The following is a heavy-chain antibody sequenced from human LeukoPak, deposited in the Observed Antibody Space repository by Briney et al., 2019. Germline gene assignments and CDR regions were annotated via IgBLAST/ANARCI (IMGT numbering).Heavy chain of an antibody. V-gene: IGHV4-39*07. CDR3: ARTDCSSTSCHDAFDI. D-gene: IGHD2-2*01. CDR2: IYYSGST. CDR1: GGSISSSSYY. J-gene: IGHJ3*02. Sequence: SETLSLTCTVSGGSISSSSYYWGWIRQPPGKGLEWIGSIYYSGSTYYNPSLKSRVTISVDTSKNQFSLKLSSVTAADTAVYYCARTDCSSTSCHDAFDIWGQGTMVTVSS.